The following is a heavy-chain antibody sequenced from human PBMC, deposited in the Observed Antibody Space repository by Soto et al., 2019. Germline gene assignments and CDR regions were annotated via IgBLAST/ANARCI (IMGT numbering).Heavy chain of an antibody. CDR3: AHLHIVVVVAATPGWFDP. V-gene: IGHV2-5*02. CDR1: GFSLSTSGVG. CDR2: IYWDDDK. Sequence: SGPTLVNPTQTLTLTCTFSGFSLSTSGVGVGWIRQPPGKALEWLALIYWDDDKRYSPSLKSRLTITKDTSKNQVVLTMTNMDPVDTATYCCAHLHIVVVVAATPGWFDPWGQGTLVTVSS. J-gene: IGHJ5*02. D-gene: IGHD2-15*01.